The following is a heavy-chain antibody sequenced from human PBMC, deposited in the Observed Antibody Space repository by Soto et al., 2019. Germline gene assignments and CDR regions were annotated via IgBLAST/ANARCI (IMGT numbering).Heavy chain of an antibody. CDR3: ARDHFSSWGAEYFQH. J-gene: IGHJ1*01. V-gene: IGHV3-53*01. Sequence: EVQLVESGGGLIQPGGSLRLSCAASGFTVSSNYMSWVRQAPGKGLEWVSVIYSGGSTYYADSVKGRFTISRDNSKNTLYLQMNSLRAEDTAVYYCARDHFSSWGAEYFQHWGQGTLATVSS. CDR1: GFTVSSNY. D-gene: IGHD6-13*01. CDR2: IYSGGST.